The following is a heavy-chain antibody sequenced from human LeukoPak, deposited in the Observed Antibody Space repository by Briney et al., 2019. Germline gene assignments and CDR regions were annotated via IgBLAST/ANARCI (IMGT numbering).Heavy chain of an antibody. CDR3: ASSPDYYDSSGYLSARWFDP. D-gene: IGHD3-22*01. CDR1: GGSISSYY. CDR2: IYYSGST. V-gene: IGHV4-59*01. J-gene: IGHJ5*02. Sequence: SETLSLTCTVSGGSISSYYWSWIRQPPGKGLERIGYIYYSGSTNYNPSLKSRVTISVDTSKNQFSLKLSSVTAADTAVYYCASSPDYYDSSGYLSARWFDPWGQGTLVTVSS.